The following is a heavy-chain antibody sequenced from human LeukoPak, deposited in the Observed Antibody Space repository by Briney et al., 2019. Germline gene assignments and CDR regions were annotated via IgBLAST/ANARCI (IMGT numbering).Heavy chain of an antibody. CDR2: IVVGSGNT. CDR1: GFTFTSSA. CDR3: AGVRGYSYASYLDY. Sequence: TSVKVSCKASGFTFTSSAMQWVRPARGQRLEWIGWIVVGSGNTNYAQKFQERVTITRDMSTSTAYMELSSLRSEDTAVYYCAGVRGYSYASYLDYWGQGTMVTVSS. D-gene: IGHD5-18*01. V-gene: IGHV1-58*02. J-gene: IGHJ4*02.